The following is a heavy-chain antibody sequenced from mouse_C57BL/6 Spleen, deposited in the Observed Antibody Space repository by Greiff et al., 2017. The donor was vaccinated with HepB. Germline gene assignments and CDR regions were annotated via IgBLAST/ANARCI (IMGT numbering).Heavy chain of an antibody. CDR2: IDPETGGT. V-gene: IGHV1-15*01. CDR1: GYTFTDYE. Sequence: VQLQQSGAELVRPGASVTLSCKASGYTFTDYEMHWVKQTPVHGLEWIGAIDPETGGTAYNQKFKGKAILPADKSASTAYMELRSLTSEDSAVYYCTGMGKLDSNYGYAMDYGGQGTSVTVSS. CDR3: TGMGKLDSNYGYAMDY. J-gene: IGHJ4*01. D-gene: IGHD2-5*01.